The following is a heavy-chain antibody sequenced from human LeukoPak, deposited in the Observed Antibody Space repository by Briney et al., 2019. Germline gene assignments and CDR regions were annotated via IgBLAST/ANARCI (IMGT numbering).Heavy chain of an antibody. V-gene: IGHV3-30*02. D-gene: IGHD5-12*01. J-gene: IGHJ4*02. CDR2: IRFDGTNK. CDR1: GFTFRDYG. CDR3: AKDPRPTTSTYFGY. Sequence: GGSLRLSCAASGFTFRDYGMHWVRQAPGKGLEWVSLIRFDGTNKYYANSVKGRFTISRDNSKKTLYLQMNSLRAEDTAVYYCAKDPRPTTSTYFGYWGQGTLVTVSS.